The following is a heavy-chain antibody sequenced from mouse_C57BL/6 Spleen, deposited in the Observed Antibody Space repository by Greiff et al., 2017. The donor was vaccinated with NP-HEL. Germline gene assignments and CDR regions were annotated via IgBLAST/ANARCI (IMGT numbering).Heavy chain of an antibody. CDR1: GYTFTSYW. V-gene: IGHV1-52*01. CDR3: ARWYYAMDY. J-gene: IGHJ4*01. Sequence: QVHVKQPGAELVRPGSSVKLSCKASGYTFTSYWMHWVKQRPIQGLEWIGNIDPSDSETHYNQKFKDKATLTVDKSSSTAYMQLSSLTSEDSAVYYCARWYYAMDYWGQGTSVTVSS. CDR2: IDPSDSET.